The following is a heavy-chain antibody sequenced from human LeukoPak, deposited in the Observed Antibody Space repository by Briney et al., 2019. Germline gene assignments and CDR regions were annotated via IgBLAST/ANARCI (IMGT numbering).Heavy chain of an antibody. CDR2: ISDDGRSK. D-gene: IGHD4-17*01. V-gene: IGHV3-30*18. Sequence: AGGSLRLSCAASGFSFISYGMHWVRQAPGKGLEWVGVISDDGRSKDYADSEKGRFTIPRDNSKDTLYLQMNSLRAEDTAVYYCAKRPSDYGDYVSYFDYWGQGTLVTVSS. CDR1: GFSFISYG. CDR3: AKRPSDYGDYVSYFDY. J-gene: IGHJ4*02.